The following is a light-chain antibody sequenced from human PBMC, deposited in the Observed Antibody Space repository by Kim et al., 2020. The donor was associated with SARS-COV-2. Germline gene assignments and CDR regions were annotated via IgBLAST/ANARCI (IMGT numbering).Light chain of an antibody. V-gene: IGLV2-23*02. CDR2: EVD. CDR3: CSYARPSPSGI. Sequence: HWITFSCSGASGDVANYNFVSWCHQRPGNAPKLLIFEVDERPSGISNRFSGSKSGNTASLTFSGLQADDEGDYYCCSYARPSPSGIFGGGTQLTVL. J-gene: IGLJ2*01. CDR1: SGDVANYNF.